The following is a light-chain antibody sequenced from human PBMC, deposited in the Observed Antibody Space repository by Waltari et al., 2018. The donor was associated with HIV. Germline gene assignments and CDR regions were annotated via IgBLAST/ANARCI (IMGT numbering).Light chain of an antibody. V-gene: IGLV2-23*02. J-gene: IGLJ1*01. CDR1: SSDVGGYNY. Sequence: QSALTQPASVSGSPGQPITISCTGTSSDVGGYNYVSWYQQHPGKAPKLMIYDVSKRPSGVSNRFSGSKSGNTASLTISGLQAEDEADYCCCSYAGSSTYVFGTGTKVTVL. CDR3: CSYAGSSTYV. CDR2: DVS.